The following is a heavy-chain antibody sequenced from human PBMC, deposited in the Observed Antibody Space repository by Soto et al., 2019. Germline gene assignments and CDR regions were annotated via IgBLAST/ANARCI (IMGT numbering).Heavy chain of an antibody. Sequence: VQLVESGGGLVQPGGSLILSCAASGFIFSDHYMDWVRQAPGKGLEWVGRIKNKANSYTTEYAASVKGRFTISRDDSKNSLYLQMNSLKTEDTAVYYCTRISLVGATGGRYFDYWGQGTLLTVSS. D-gene: IGHD1-26*01. CDR1: GFIFSDHY. CDR2: IKNKANSYTT. V-gene: IGHV3-72*01. J-gene: IGHJ4*02. CDR3: TRISLVGATGGRYFDY.